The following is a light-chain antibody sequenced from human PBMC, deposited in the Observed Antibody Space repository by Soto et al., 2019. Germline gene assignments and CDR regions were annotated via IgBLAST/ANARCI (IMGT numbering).Light chain of an antibody. J-gene: IGKJ1*01. Sequence: EIVLTQSPGTLSLSPGEGAALSCRTSQSISSSYLAWYQQKPGQAPRLLIYAASSRATGIPDRFSGSGSGTDFTLTISRLEPEDFAVYYCQQYNTAPWTFGRGTTVEI. CDR1: QSISSSY. CDR3: QQYNTAPWT. V-gene: IGKV3-20*01. CDR2: AAS.